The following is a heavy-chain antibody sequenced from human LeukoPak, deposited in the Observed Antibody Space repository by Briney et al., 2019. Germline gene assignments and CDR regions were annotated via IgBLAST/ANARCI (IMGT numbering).Heavy chain of an antibody. J-gene: IGHJ4*02. CDR2: IYYSGST. V-gene: IGHV4-39*07. Sequence: SETLSLTCTVSSGSISSSSYYWGWIRQPPGKGLEWIGSIYYSGSTYYNPSLKSRVTISVDTSKNQFSLKLSSVTAADTAVYYCASVNWGWYYFDYWGQGTLITVSS. D-gene: IGHD7-27*01. CDR1: SGSISSSSYY. CDR3: ASVNWGWYYFDY.